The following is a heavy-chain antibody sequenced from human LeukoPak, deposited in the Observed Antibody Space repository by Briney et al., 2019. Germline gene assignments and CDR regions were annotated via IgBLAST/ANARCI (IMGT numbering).Heavy chain of an antibody. CDR3: ARDGSGYSYGSGYYYYMDV. CDR2: ISSSSSYT. CDR1: GFTFSSYS. J-gene: IGHJ6*03. Sequence: GGSLRLSCAASGFTFSSYSMNWVRQAPGKGLEWVSSISSSSSYTYYADSVKGRFTISRDNAKNSLYLQMNSLRAEDTAVYYCARDGSGYSYGSGYYYYMDVWGKGTTVTVSS. V-gene: IGHV3-21*01. D-gene: IGHD5-18*01.